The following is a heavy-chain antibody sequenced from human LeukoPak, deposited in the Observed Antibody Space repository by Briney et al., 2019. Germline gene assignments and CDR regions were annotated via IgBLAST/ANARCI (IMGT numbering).Heavy chain of an antibody. CDR1: GFTFSNYA. V-gene: IGHV3-23*01. CDR2: IRGSGGGT. Sequence: GGSLRLSCTASGFTFSNYAMTWVRQAPGRGLEWVSSIRGSGGGTNHVDSVRGRFTVSRDNSKNTLYLQMNSLRADDTAVYYCSRDPNGDYFGAFDFQRWGQGTLVTVSS. J-gene: IGHJ1*01. CDR3: SRDPNGDYFGAFDFQR. D-gene: IGHD4-17*01.